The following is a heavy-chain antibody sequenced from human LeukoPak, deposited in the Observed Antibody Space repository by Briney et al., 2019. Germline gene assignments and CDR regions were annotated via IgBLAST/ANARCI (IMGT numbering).Heavy chain of an antibody. V-gene: IGHV3-64*01. CDR3: ARGGAARVFDY. J-gene: IGHJ4*02. CDR1: GFTFSSCA. D-gene: IGHD6-6*01. Sequence: GGPLRLSCAASGFTFSSCAMHWVRQAPGKGLEYVSAISSNGGSTYYANSVKGRFTISRDNSKNTLYLQMGSLRAEDMAVYYCARGGAARVFDYWGQGTLVTVSS. CDR2: ISSNGGST.